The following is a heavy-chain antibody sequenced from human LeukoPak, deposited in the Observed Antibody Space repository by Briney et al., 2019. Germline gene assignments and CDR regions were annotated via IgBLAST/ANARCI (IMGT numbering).Heavy chain of an antibody. J-gene: IGHJ5*02. CDR3: ARDYDSSGYYYSGFDP. CDR1: GYTFTGYY. V-gene: IGHV1-2*02. CDR2: INPNSGGT. D-gene: IGHD3-22*01. Sequence: VASVKVSCKASGYTFTGYYMHWVRQAPGQGLEWMGWINPNSGGTNYAQKFQGRVTMTRDTSISTAYMELSRLRSDDTAVYYCARDYDSSGYYYSGFDPWGQGTLVTVSS.